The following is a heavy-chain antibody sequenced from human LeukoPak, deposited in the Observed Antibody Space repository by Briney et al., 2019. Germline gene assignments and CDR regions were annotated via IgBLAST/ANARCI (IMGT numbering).Heavy chain of an antibody. CDR1: GGSFSGYY. D-gene: IGHD3-22*01. J-gene: IGHJ4*02. CDR2: INHSGST. Sequence: SETLSLTCAVYGGSFSGYYWSWIRQPPGKGLEWIGEINHSGSTNYNPSLKSRVTLSVDTSKNQFSLKLSSVTAADTAVYYCASPRLVKYYYDSSGYYYWGQGTLVTVSS. CDR3: ASPRLVKYYYDSSGYYY. V-gene: IGHV4-34*01.